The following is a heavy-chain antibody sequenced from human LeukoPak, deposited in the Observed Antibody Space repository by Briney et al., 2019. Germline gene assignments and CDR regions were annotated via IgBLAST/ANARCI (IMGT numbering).Heavy chain of an antibody. D-gene: IGHD6-25*01. CDR3: ARDQGFGIAALDSWFDP. CDR1: GYTFTSHG. J-gene: IGHJ5*02. V-gene: IGHV1-18*01. Sequence: ASVKVSCKTSGYTFTSHGISWVRQAPGQGLEWMGWISAYNGHTIYAQQFQGRVTMTTDTYTNTAYMDLRSLTSDDTAVYYCARDQGFGIAALDSWFDPWGQGTLVTVSS. CDR2: ISAYNGHT.